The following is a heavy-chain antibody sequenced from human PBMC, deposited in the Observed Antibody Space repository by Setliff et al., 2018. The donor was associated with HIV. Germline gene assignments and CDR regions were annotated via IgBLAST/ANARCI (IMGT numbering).Heavy chain of an antibody. CDR3: ARDSPYGGNSGAFDI. Sequence: ASVKVSCKASGYIVTTYYIHWVRQAPGQGLEWMGIFNPSGGTTTYAQTFQGRVTMTRDTSTSTVYMELSSLRSEDTAVYYCARDSPYGGNSGAFDIRGQGTMVTVSS. CDR2: FNPSGGTT. J-gene: IGHJ3*02. CDR1: GYIVTTYY. D-gene: IGHD2-21*02. V-gene: IGHV1-46*01.